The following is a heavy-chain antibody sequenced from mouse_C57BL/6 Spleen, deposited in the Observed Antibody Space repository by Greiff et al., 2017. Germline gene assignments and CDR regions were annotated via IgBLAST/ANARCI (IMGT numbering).Heavy chain of an antibody. Sequence: QVQLQQSGPELVKPGASVKISCKASGYAFSSSWMNWVKQRPGKGLEWIGRIYPGDGDTNYNGKFKGKATLTADKSSSTAYMQLSSLTSEDSAVYFCARSNGATGGYWGQGTTLTVSS. D-gene: IGHD4-1*02. CDR2: IYPGDGDT. V-gene: IGHV1-82*01. CDR3: ARSNGATGGY. J-gene: IGHJ2*01. CDR1: GYAFSSSW.